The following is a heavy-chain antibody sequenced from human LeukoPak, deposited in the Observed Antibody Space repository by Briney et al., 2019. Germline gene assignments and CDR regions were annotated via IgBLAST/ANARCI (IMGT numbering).Heavy chain of an antibody. Sequence: GTLSLTCGVSGGSITTTNWWTWVRQPPGKGLEWIGEVHLDGRTNHNPSLESRLTISVDLSENHISLRLTSVTAADTAVYYCAREGGFYRPLDYSGQGTLVTVSS. CDR3: AREGGFYRPLDY. V-gene: IGHV4-4*02. CDR1: GGSITTTNW. D-gene: IGHD3-3*01. J-gene: IGHJ4*02. CDR2: VHLDGRT.